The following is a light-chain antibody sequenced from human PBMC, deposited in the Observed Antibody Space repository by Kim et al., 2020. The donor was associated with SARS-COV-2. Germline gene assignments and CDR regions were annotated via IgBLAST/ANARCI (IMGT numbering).Light chain of an antibody. V-gene: IGLV3-1*01. CDR3: QAWDSSTVV. Sequence: SYELTQPPSVSVSPGQTASITCFGDKLGDKXACWYHQKPGQSPVLVIYQDSKRPSGISERFSGSNSGNTATLTISGTQAMDEADYYCQAWDSSTVV. CDR2: QDS. J-gene: IGLJ2*01. CDR1: KLGDKX.